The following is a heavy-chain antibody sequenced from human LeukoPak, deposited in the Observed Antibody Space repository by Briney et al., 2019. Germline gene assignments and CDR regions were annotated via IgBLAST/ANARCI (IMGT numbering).Heavy chain of an antibody. CDR1: GYTFTSYD. Sequence: ASVKVSCKASGYTFTSYDINWVRQATGQGLEWMGWMNPNSGNTGYAQKFQGRVTMTRNTSISTAYMELSSLRSEDTAVYYCARVFAGGSGSYWGYYFDYWGQGTLVTVSS. J-gene: IGHJ4*02. V-gene: IGHV1-8*01. CDR3: ARVFAGGSGSYWGYYFDY. CDR2: MNPNSGNT. D-gene: IGHD3-10*01.